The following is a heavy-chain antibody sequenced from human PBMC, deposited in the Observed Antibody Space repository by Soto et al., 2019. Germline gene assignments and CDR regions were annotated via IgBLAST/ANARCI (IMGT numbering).Heavy chain of an antibody. Sequence: ASVKVSCKASGYTFTSYYMHWVRQAPGQGLEWMGIINPSGGSTSYAQKFQGRVTMTRDTSTSTVYMELSSLRSEDTAVYYCATRGSKTMVRGVTEFYYYYGMDVWGQGTTVTVS. CDR1: GYTFTSYY. J-gene: IGHJ6*02. CDR2: INPSGGST. D-gene: IGHD3-10*01. CDR3: ATRGSKTMVRGVTEFYYYYGMDV. V-gene: IGHV1-46*01.